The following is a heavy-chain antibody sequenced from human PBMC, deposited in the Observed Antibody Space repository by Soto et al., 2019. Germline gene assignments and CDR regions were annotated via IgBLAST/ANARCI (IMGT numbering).Heavy chain of an antibody. D-gene: IGHD2-2*01. CDR3: ARDPSEGRVGNWFES. J-gene: IGHJ5*01. CDR2: ISSSTSYV. CDR1: GFTFSRYG. Sequence: FLRLSCAASGFTFSRYGMNWLRQAPGKGLEWVASISSSTSYVYYADSVKGRFSTSRDNAKNILYLEMYGLRTEDTAVYYCARDPSEGRVGNWFESWGQGTPVPVSS. V-gene: IGHV3-21*06.